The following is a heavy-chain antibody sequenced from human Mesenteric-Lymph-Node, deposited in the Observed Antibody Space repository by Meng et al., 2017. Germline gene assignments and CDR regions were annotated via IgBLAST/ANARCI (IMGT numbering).Heavy chain of an antibody. CDR2: FNPYSGAT. V-gene: IGHV1-2*02. J-gene: IGHJ4*02. CDR3: ARPHNGGLRWFYFDT. Sequence: ASVKVSCKPFGYTFFNFYIHWLRQAPGQGLEWMGWFNPYSGATNYAEKFQGRITMTSDPSIRTIYMELSSLTSDDTAVYYCARPHNGGLRWFYFDTWGQGTLVTVSS. CDR1: GYTFFNFY. D-gene: IGHD4-23*01.